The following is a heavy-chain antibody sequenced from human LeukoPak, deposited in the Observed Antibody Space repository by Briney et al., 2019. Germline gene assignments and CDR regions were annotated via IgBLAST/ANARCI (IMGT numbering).Heavy chain of an antibody. D-gene: IGHD1-14*01. CDR2: VHLDGTT. J-gene: IGHJ3*02. V-gene: IGHV4-4*02. Sequence: SGTLSLTCGVSGGSVASTNWWTWVRQPPGKGLEWIGEVHLDGTTNYNPSLKSRVTMSVDTSKNQFSLKLSSVTAADTAAYYCARVGVGTTSGAFDIWGQGTMVTVSS. CDR3: ARVGVGTTSGAFDI. CDR1: GGSVASTNW.